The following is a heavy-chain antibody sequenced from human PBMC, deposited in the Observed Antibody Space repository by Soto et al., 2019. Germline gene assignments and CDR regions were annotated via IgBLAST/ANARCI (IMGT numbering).Heavy chain of an antibody. CDR1: GGSISSYY. V-gene: IGHV4-59*01. D-gene: IGHD2-15*01. J-gene: IGHJ6*03. Sequence: PSETLSLTCTVSGGSISSYYWSWIRQPPGKGLEWIGYIYYSGSTNYNPSLKSRVTISVDTSKNQFSLKLSSVTAADTAVYYCARVIGFYYYYYMDVWGKGTTVTVSS. CDR2: IYYSGST. CDR3: ARVIGFYYYYYMDV.